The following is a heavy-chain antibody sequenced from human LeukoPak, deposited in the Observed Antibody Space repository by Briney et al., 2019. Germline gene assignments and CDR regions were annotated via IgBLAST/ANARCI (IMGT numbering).Heavy chain of an antibody. V-gene: IGHV1-24*01. Sequence: ASVKVSCKXSGYTLTELSMHWVRQAPGKGLEWMGGFDPEDGETIYSQKFQGRVTMTEDTSTDTAYMELSSLRSEDTAVYYCATARTNDYGDYFDYWGQGTLVTVSS. J-gene: IGHJ4*02. CDR1: GYTLTELS. CDR2: FDPEDGET. D-gene: IGHD4-17*01. CDR3: ATARTNDYGDYFDY.